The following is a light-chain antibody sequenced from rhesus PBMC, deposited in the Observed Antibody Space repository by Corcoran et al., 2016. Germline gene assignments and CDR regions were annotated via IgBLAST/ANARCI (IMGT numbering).Light chain of an antibody. CDR2: DAS. CDR1: QAIGEY. V-gene: IGKV1S14*01. Sequence: DIQMTQSPSSLSASVGDTVTIACQAGQAIGEYLAWYQHKPGKAPKLLIYDASTLQPGVPSRFSGSGSGIEFTLTISSLQPEDFATYYCQQHDSYFPTFGQGTKVESK. CDR3: QQHDSYFPT. J-gene: IGKJ1*01.